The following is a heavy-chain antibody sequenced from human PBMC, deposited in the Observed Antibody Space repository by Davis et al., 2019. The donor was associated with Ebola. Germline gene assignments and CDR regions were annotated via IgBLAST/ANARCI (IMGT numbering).Heavy chain of an antibody. V-gene: IGHV1-18*01. D-gene: IGHD3-3*01. CDR1: GYIFTNYG. J-gene: IGHJ5*02. CDR3: VRHYDTISWSDP. Sequence: ASVKVSCKASGYIFTNYGVNWLRQAPGQGLEWMGSISVIDGNTYYAQRFQGRVTMTADTSTSTIYMELRSLTSDDTAIYYCVRHYDTISWSDPWGQGTLVTVSS. CDR2: ISVIDGNT.